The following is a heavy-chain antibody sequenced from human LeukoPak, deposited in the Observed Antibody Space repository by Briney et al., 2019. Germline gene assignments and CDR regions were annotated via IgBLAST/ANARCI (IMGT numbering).Heavy chain of an antibody. J-gene: IGHJ3*02. CDR2: IGIAGDT. CDR3: IRGGIQVSGIDAFDI. CDR1: GFTFSSYD. Sequence: GGALRLSCAASGFTFSSYDMHWVRQAPGRGLEWVSAIGIAGDTYYPDSVKGRFTISRENAKNSMYLQMNSLKDGDTAVYYCIRGGIQVSGIDAFDIWGQGTMVTVSS. V-gene: IGHV3-13*01. D-gene: IGHD5/OR15-5a*01.